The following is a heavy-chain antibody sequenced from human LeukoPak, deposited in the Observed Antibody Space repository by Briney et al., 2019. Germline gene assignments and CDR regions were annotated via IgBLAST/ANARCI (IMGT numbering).Heavy chain of an antibody. V-gene: IGHV3-7*01. D-gene: IGHD3-10*01. CDR3: AGRSGSFDY. CDR1: QFNFSDYA. J-gene: IGHJ4*02. Sequence: PGTSLRLSCAASQFNFSDYAMHWVRQAPGKGLEWVANIKQDGSKRNYVGAVNGRFTISRDNARNSLYLQMHSLRVEDTAVYYCAGRSGSFDYWGQGTLVTVSS. CDR2: IKQDGSKR.